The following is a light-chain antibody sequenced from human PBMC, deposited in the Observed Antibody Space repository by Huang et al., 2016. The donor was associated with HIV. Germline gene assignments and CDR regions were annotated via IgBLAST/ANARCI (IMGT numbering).Light chain of an antibody. Sequence: EIVLTQSPATLSLSPGERATLSFRASQSGSGYLAWYQQKPGQALRLLIYDTSSRATGIPARFSGSGSGTDFTLTISSLEPEDFAVYYCQQRSNWLFTFGPGTKVDIK. V-gene: IGKV3-11*01. CDR3: QQRSNWLFT. CDR2: DTS. J-gene: IGKJ3*01. CDR1: QSGSGY.